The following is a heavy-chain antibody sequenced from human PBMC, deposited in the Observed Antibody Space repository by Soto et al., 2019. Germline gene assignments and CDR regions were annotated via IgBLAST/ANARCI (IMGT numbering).Heavy chain of an antibody. Sequence: SETLSLTCTVSGGSITTGGSYWSWIRQHPGKGLEWIGNIYHSGNTYYNPSLKSRLTISVDTSKNHLSLMVDSVTAADTAVYYCARARFQVLYGKPYFDSWGQGALVTVSS. V-gene: IGHV4-31*03. CDR1: GGSITTGGSY. CDR2: IYHSGNT. D-gene: IGHD2-2*02. CDR3: ARARFQVLYGKPYFDS. J-gene: IGHJ4*02.